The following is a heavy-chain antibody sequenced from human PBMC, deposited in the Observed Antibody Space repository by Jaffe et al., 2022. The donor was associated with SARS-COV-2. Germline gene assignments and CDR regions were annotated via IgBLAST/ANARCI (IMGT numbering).Heavy chain of an antibody. Sequence: EVQLVESGGGLVQPGGSLRLSCAASGFTFSNYWMSWVRQAPGKGLEWVANIKQDGSEKYYVDSVKGRFTISRDNAKNSLYLQMNSLRAEDTAVYYCARRAYISGGFEYFQHWGQGTLVTVSS. CDR3: ARRAYISGGFEYFQH. CDR1: GFTFSNYW. D-gene: IGHD6-19*01. J-gene: IGHJ1*01. V-gene: IGHV3-7*01. CDR2: IKQDGSEK.